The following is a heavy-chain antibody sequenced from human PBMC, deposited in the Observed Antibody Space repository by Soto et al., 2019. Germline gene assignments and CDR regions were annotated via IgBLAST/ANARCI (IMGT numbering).Heavy chain of an antibody. V-gene: IGHV3-74*01. CDR2: INSDGNRI. CDR1: GGMLRRYC. CDR3: PIDLYSMEDYYYHGKHL. D-gene: IGHD6-13*01. Sequence: GGALRDRCSGSGGMLRRYCKLVFRLPPGKELVWISRINSDGNRIRYADSVKGRFTISRDNAKSTLYLQMNSLRAEDTAVYYCPIDLYSMEDYYYHGKHLSG. J-gene: IGHJ6*02.